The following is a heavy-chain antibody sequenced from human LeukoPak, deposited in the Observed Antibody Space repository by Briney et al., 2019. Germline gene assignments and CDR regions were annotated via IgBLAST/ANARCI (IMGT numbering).Heavy chain of an antibody. V-gene: IGHV4-34*01. D-gene: IGHD3-22*01. CDR1: GGSFSGYY. CDR2: INHSGST. CDR3: ARGPFFYDSSGYTPPFDY. J-gene: IGHJ4*02. Sequence: SETLSLTCAVYGGSFSGYYWSWIRQPPGKGLEWIGEINHSGSTNYNPSLKSRVTISVDTSKNQFSLKLSSVAAADTAMYYCARGPFFYDSSGYTPPFDYWGQGTLVTVSS.